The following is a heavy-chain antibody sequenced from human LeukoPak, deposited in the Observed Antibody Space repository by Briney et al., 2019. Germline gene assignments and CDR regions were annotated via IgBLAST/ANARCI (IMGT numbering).Heavy chain of an antibody. Sequence: SETLSLTCAVYGESFSGYYWNWIRQPPGKGLEWIGEINHSGRTNYNPSLKSRVTISVDTSKNQISLKLTSMPAADTAVYYCARNREPAATIDYWGQGTLVTVSS. D-gene: IGHD2-2*01. V-gene: IGHV4-34*01. J-gene: IGHJ4*02. CDR2: INHSGRT. CDR3: ARNREPAATIDY. CDR1: GESFSGYY.